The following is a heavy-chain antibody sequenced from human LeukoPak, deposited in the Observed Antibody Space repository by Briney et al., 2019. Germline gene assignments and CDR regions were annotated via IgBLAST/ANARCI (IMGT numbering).Heavy chain of an antibody. J-gene: IGHJ3*02. Sequence: PGGSLRLSCAASGFTVSSNYMSWVRQAPGKGLEWVSYISSSGSTIYYADSVKGRFTISRDNAKNSLYLQMNSLRAEDTAVYYCARARAAAGIDAFDIWGQGTMVTVSS. CDR2: ISSSGSTI. CDR1: GFTVSSNY. V-gene: IGHV3-11*01. CDR3: ARARAAAGIDAFDI. D-gene: IGHD6-13*01.